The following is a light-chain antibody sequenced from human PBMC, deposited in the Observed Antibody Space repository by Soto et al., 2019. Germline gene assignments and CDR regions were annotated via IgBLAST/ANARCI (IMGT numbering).Light chain of an antibody. CDR3: QELNSYPRT. J-gene: IGKJ5*01. CDR2: AAS. CDR1: QGISSS. V-gene: IGKV1-9*01. Sequence: IQLTHSPSSLSAFVGDRVTITCRASQGISSSLAWYQQKPGKAPKLLIYAASTLQSGVPSRFSGSGSGTDFTLTISSLQPEDFATYYCQELNSYPRTFGQGTRREIK.